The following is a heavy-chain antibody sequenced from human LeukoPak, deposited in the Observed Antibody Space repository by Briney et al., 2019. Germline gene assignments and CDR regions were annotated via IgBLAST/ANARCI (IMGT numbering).Heavy chain of an antibody. CDR2: ISSDGSNK. V-gene: IGHV3-30-3*02. CDR3: ARTDTSGWSRPLDC. D-gene: IGHD6-19*01. Sequence: GGSLRLSCAASGFTFSSYAMHWVRQAPGKGLEWVAVISSDGSNKYYAGSVEGRFTISRDNYNNTLLLQMNSLRAEDTAVYYCARTDTSGWSRPLDCWGQGTLVTVSS. J-gene: IGHJ4*02. CDR1: GFTFSSYA.